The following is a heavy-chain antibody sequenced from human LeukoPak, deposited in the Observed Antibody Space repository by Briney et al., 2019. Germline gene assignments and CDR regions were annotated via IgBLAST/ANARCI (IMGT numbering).Heavy chain of an antibody. J-gene: IGHJ6*02. CDR2: TYYTGST. CDR1: GGSISSRSYY. D-gene: IGHD6-13*01. CDR3: ARLGAAPGPPHYFYYGMDV. V-gene: IGHV4-39*01. Sequence: AETLSLTCCVSGGSISSRSYYWGWLRQPPGKGLEWIGSTYYTGSTYYNPSLRSRVSISGDTSKNQVSLKVNSVTAADTAVYYCARLGAAPGPPHYFYYGMDVWGQGTTVTVS.